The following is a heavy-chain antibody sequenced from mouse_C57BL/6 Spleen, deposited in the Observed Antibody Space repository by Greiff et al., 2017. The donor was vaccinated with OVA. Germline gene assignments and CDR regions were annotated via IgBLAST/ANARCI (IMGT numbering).Heavy chain of an antibody. Sequence: QVQLKQPGAELVKPGASVKLSCKASGYTFTSYWMHWVKQRPGQGLEWIGMIHPNSGSTNYNEKFKSKATLTVDKSSSTAYMQLSSLTSEDSAVYYCARSGGNYRNYYDMDYWGKGTSVTVSS. J-gene: IGHJ4*01. V-gene: IGHV1-64*01. CDR3: ARSGGNYRNYYDMDY. CDR1: GYTFTSYW. D-gene: IGHD2-1*01. CDR2: IHPNSGST.